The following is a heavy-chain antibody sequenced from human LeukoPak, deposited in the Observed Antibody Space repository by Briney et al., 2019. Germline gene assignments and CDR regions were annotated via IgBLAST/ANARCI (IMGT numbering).Heavy chain of an antibody. J-gene: IGHJ5*02. CDR1: GYTFTPYD. Sequence: ASVKVSCKASGYTFTPYDINWVRQATGQALEWMEWMNPNSGNTDYTQKFQGRVTMTRNTSISSAYMELSSLRSEDTAVYYCARGRGSGHKENWFDPWGQGTLVTVSS. V-gene: IGHV1-8*01. D-gene: IGHD6-19*01. CDR3: ARGRGSGHKENWFDP. CDR2: MNPNSGNT.